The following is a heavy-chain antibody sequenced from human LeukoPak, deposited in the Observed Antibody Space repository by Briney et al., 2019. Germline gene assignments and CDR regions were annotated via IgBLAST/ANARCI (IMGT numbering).Heavy chain of an antibody. D-gene: IGHD1-26*01. CDR2: IYTSGST. CDR1: GGSISSYY. J-gene: IGHJ4*02. CDR3: ARENSGSYREFDY. Sequence: SSETLSLTCTVSGGSISSYYWSWIRQPAGKGLEWIGRIYTSGSTNYNASLKSRVSMSVDTSRNQFSLKLSSVTAADTAVFYCARENSGSYREFDYWGQGTLVTVSS. V-gene: IGHV4-4*07.